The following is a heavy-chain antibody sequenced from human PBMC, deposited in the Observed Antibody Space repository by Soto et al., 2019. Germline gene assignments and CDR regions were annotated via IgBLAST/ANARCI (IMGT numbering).Heavy chain of an antibody. CDR2: ISGSGGST. D-gene: IGHD2-15*01. J-gene: IGHJ4*02. CDR1: GFTFSSYA. V-gene: IGHV3-23*01. Sequence: GGSLRLSCAASGFTFSSYAMNWVRQAPGKGLEWVSAISGSGGSTFYTDSVKGRFTISRDNSKNTLYLQMNSLRAEDTAVYYCAKEGYCSGGSCHIDYWGQGTLVTVSS. CDR3: AKEGYCSGGSCHIDY.